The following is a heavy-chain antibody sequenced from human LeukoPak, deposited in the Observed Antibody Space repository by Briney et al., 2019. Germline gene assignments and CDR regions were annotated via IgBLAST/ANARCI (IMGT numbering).Heavy chain of an antibody. V-gene: IGHV4-31*03. CDR1: GGSISSGGYY. D-gene: IGHD1-26*01. Sequence: SQSLSLTCTVSGGSISSGGYYWSWIRQHPGKGLEWIGYIYYSGSTYYNPSLKSRVTISVDTSKNQFSLKLSSVTAADTAVYYCARGRVGSSVWGYWGKGTLLIVSS. J-gene: IGHJ4*02. CDR2: IYYSGST. CDR3: ARGRVGSSVWGY.